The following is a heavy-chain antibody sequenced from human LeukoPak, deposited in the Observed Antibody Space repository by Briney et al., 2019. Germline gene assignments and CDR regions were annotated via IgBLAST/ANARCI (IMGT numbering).Heavy chain of an antibody. J-gene: IGHJ4*02. CDR3: ARKFVDY. D-gene: IGHD2-21*01. CDR1: GFTFSNYD. Sequence: GGSLRLSCAASGFTFSNYDMYWVRQASGKGLEWVTFIDYDGTVKYYEDSVKGRFTISRDNSKHTVYLQMNSLRTEDTAIYYCARKFVDYWGQGTLVTVSS. V-gene: IGHV3-30*02. CDR2: IDYDGTVK.